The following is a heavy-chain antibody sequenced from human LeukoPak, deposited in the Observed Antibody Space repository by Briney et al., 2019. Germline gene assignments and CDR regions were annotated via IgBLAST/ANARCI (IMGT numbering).Heavy chain of an antibody. CDR1: GFGFSTHD. CDR2: ISGSGGST. D-gene: IGHD6-19*01. CDR3: AKDKSKWLVRGNWFDP. Sequence: GGSLRLSCAASGFGFSTHDMSWGRQVPGKGPEWVSSISGSGGSTYYADSVKGRFTISRDNSKNTLYLQMNSLRAEDTAVYYCAKDKSKWLVRGNWFDPWGQGTLVTVSS. V-gene: IGHV3-23*01. J-gene: IGHJ5*02.